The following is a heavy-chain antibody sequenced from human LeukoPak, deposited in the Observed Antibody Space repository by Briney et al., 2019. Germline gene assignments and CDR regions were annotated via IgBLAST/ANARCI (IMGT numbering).Heavy chain of an antibody. V-gene: IGHV4-59*01. CDR2: IYYSGST. J-gene: IGHJ6*02. D-gene: IGHD4/OR15-4a*01. Sequence: SETLSLTCTVSGGSISSYYWNWIRQPPGKGLEWIGYIYYSGSTNYNPSHKSRVTISVDTSKNQFSLKLNSVTAADTAVYYCAREDPQTKVPEGMDVWGQGTTVTVSS. CDR3: AREDPQTKVPEGMDV. CDR1: GGSISSYY.